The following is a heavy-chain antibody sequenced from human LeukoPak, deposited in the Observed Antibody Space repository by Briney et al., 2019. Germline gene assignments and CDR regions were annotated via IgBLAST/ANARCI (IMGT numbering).Heavy chain of an antibody. Sequence: GGSLRLSCAASGFPFSSYGMHWVRQAPGKGLEWVAFIRYDGSNKYYADSVKGRFTISRDNSKNTLYLQMNSLRAEDTAVYYCAKLPGGLYFDYWGQGTLVTVSS. J-gene: IGHJ4*02. V-gene: IGHV3-30*02. CDR2: IRYDGSNK. CDR1: GFPFSSYG. D-gene: IGHD3-10*01. CDR3: AKLPGGLYFDY.